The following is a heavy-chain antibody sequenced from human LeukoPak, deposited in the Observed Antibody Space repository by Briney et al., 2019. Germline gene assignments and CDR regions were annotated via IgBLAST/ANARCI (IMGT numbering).Heavy chain of an antibody. V-gene: IGHV3-23*01. CDR1: EFSFSRYA. D-gene: IGHD2/OR15-2a*01. CDR3: AYSTKNYDYAMDV. CDR2: INGRGSST. Sequence: PSGGSLGLSCAASEFSFSRYAMIWVRQAPGKGLEWVSFINGRGSSTYYGDSVKGRFTISRDNSRNTLYLQMNSLRVEDTAVYYCAYSTKNYDYAMDVWGQGTTVTVSS. J-gene: IGHJ6*02.